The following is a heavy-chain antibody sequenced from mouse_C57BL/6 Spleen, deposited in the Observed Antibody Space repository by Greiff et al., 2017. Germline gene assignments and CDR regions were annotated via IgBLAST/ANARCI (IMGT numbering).Heavy chain of an antibody. D-gene: IGHD2-1*01. CDR3: ARNWAVTTFYYYAMDY. V-gene: IGHV2-2*01. Sequence: VQRVESGPGLVQPSQSLSITCTVSGFSLTSYGVHWVRQSPGKGLEWLGVIWSGGSTDYNAAFISRLSISKDNSKSQVFFKMNSLQADDTAIYYCARNWAVTTFYYYAMDYWGQGTSVTVSS. CDR2: IWSGGST. J-gene: IGHJ4*01. CDR1: GFSLTSYG.